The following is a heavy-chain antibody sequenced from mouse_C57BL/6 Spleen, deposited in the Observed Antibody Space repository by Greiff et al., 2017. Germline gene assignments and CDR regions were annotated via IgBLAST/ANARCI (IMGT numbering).Heavy chain of an antibody. V-gene: IGHV1-55*01. CDR1: GYTFTSYW. CDR3: ARKGNWDEWYFGV. Sequence: VQLQQPGAELVKPGASVKMSCKASGYTFTSYWITWVKQRPGQGLEWIGDIYPGSGSTNYNEKFKSKATLTVDTSSSTAYMQLSSLTSEDSAVYYCARKGNWDEWYFGVRGTGATVTVSS. CDR2: IYPGSGST. J-gene: IGHJ1*03. D-gene: IGHD4-1*01.